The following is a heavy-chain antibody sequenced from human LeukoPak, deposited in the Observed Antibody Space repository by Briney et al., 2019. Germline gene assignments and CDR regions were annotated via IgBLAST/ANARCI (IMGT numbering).Heavy chain of an antibody. CDR3: AKEGYSSGWSYFDY. Sequence: PGGSLRLSCAASGFTFSSYSMNWVRQAPGKGLEWVSSISSSSSYIYYADSVKGRFTISRDNAKNSLYLQMNSLRAEDTAVYHCAKEGYSSGWSYFDYWGQGTLVTVSS. J-gene: IGHJ4*02. CDR1: GFTFSSYS. V-gene: IGHV3-21*01. D-gene: IGHD6-19*01. CDR2: ISSSSSYI.